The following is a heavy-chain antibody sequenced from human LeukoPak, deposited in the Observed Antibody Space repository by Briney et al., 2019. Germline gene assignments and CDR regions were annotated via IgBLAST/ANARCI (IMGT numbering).Heavy chain of an antibody. CDR3: AREAATVFDY. J-gene: IGHJ4*02. D-gene: IGHD6-25*01. V-gene: IGHV1-18*01. CDR2: ISAYNGNT. CDR1: GYIFISYG. Sequence: GASVTVSCKTSGYIFISYGISWVRQAPGQGLEWMGWISAYNGNTKYAQQMQGRVTLTTDTSTSTAYMDLRSLSYDDTAVYYCAREAATVFDYWGQGTLVTVSS.